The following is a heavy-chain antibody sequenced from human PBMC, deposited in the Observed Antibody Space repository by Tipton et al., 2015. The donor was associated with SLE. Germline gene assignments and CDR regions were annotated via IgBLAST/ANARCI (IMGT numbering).Heavy chain of an antibody. V-gene: IGHV4-39*07. Sequence: LRLSCNVSGGSISTSGYYWGWIRQPPGKGLEWIGNIYYSGSTHYNPSLKSRVTISIDTSKNQFSLKLSSVTAADTAVYYRARRAWSDSWFDAWGLGSLVTVSS. D-gene: IGHD2-15*01. J-gene: IGHJ5*02. CDR1: GGSISTSGYY. CDR3: ARRAWSDSWFDA. CDR2: IYYSGST.